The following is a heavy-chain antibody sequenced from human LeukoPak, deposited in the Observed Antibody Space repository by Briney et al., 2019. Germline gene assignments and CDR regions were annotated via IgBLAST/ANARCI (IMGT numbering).Heavy chain of an antibody. Sequence: GGSLRLSCVASGFTVSRNVMSWVRQAPGKGLEWVSFIYSDDHAFYADSVKGRFTISRNNSKNTLFLQMSSLKPEGTAIYYCARDLAGFQEPRYYYYMDVWGKGTTVTVSS. D-gene: IGHD1-14*01. CDR1: GFTVSRNV. J-gene: IGHJ6*03. V-gene: IGHV3-66*02. CDR3: ARDLAGFQEPRYYYYMDV. CDR2: IYSDDHA.